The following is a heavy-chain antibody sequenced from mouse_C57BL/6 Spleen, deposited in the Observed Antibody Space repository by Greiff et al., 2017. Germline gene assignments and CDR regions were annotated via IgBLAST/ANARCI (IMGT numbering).Heavy chain of an antibody. CDR3: TRGTGTKGYFDV. V-gene: IGHV5-9-1*02. CDR2: ISSGGDYT. D-gene: IGHD4-1*01. CDR1: GFTFSSYA. J-gene: IGHJ1*03. Sequence: EVKLMESGEGLVKPGGSLKLSCAASGFTFSSYAMSWVRQTPEKRLEWVAYISSGGDYTYYADTVQGRFTISRDNAKNTLYLRMSSLKSEDTAMYYCTRGTGTKGYFDVWGTGTTVTVSS.